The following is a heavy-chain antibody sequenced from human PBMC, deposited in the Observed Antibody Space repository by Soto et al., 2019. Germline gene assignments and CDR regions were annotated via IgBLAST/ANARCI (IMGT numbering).Heavy chain of an antibody. CDR2: IYYSGST. CDR1: VGSISSSSYY. CDR3: ARHRGTRFGELTTRWFDP. Sequence: SETLSLTCTVSVGSISSSSYYWGWIRQPPGKGLEWIGSIYYSGSTYYNPSLKSRVTISVDTSKNQFSLKLSSVTAADTAVYYCARHRGTRFGELTTRWFDPWGQGTLVTVSS. D-gene: IGHD3-10*01. J-gene: IGHJ5*02. V-gene: IGHV4-39*01.